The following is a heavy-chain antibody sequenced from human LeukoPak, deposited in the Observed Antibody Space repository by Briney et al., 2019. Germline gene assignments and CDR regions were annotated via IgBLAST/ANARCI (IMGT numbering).Heavy chain of an antibody. CDR3: ATLAIAAAGADDAFDI. CDR2: MSEDGNEI. Sequence: GGSLRLSCTVSGFIFSDFSMSWVRQAPGKWLEWVAKMSEDGNEIFYVDSVKGRFTISRDNTKKSLYLQLNSLRAEDTAVYYCATLAIAAAGADDAFDIWGQGTMVTVSS. D-gene: IGHD6-13*01. V-gene: IGHV3-7*01. CDR1: GFIFSDFS. J-gene: IGHJ3*02.